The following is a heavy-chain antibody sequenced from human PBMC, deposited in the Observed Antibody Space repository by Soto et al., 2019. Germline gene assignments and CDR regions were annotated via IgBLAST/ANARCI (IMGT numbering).Heavy chain of an antibody. Sequence: ASVKVSCKTSGYTFTSYVISWVRQAPGHGLEWMGWISADNHNTNVAQNFQGRLTLTTDTSTTTVFMELRNLRSDDTAVYYCARESRNYDALDYWGQGTLVTVSS. D-gene: IGHD3-22*01. J-gene: IGHJ4*02. CDR3: ARESRNYDALDY. CDR1: GYTFTSYV. CDR2: ISADNHNT. V-gene: IGHV1-18*01.